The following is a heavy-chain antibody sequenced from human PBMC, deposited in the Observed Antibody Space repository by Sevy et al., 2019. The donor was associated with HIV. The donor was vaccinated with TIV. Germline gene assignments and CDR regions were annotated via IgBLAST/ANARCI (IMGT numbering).Heavy chain of an antibody. CDR1: GYTFTGYY. Sequence: ASVKVSCKASGYTFTGYYMHWVRQAPGQGLEGMGWINPKSGGKNYAEKFQGRVTMTRNRSISTAYMELSRLRSDDTAVYYCARVNDIVVVTAALDYWGQGTLVTVSS. J-gene: IGHJ4*02. CDR2: INPKSGGK. D-gene: IGHD2-21*02. V-gene: IGHV1-2*02. CDR3: ARVNDIVVVTAALDY.